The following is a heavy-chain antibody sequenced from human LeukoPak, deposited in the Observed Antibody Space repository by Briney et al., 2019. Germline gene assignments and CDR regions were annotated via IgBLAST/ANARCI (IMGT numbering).Heavy chain of an antibody. D-gene: IGHD3-16*01. CDR3: ASQSYARFDP. V-gene: IGHV3-30*03. CDR2: ISYDGSNK. CDR1: GFTFSNYA. Sequence: GKSLRLSCAASGFTFSNYAMHWVRQAPGKGLEWVAVISYDGSNKYYEDSVKGRFSISRDNSKKTLFLQMNSLRVEDTAVYYCASQSYARFDPWGQGTLVTVSS. J-gene: IGHJ5*02.